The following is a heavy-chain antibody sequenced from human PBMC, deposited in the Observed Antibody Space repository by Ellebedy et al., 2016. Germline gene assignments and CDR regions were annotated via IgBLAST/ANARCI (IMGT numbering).Heavy chain of an antibody. CDR1: SVSISSGNW. CDR3: ARLEGFWGGYYNYYMDV. J-gene: IGHJ6*03. V-gene: IGHV4-4*02. CDR2: IFHSGTT. Sequence: SETLSLXCAVSSVSISSGNWWNWVRQPPGKGLEWLGEIFHSGTTNYNPSLKSRITISLDTSKNQFSLNLSSVTAADTAVYYCARLEGFWGGYYNYYMDVWGQGTTVTVSS. D-gene: IGHD3-3*01.